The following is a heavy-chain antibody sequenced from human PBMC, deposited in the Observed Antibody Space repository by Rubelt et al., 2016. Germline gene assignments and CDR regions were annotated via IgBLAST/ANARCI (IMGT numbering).Heavy chain of an antibody. D-gene: IGHD6-6*01. CDR1: GFTFSSYA. CDR2: ISYDGSNK. CDR3: ARGSSSSSEGAFDI. J-gene: IGHJ3*02. V-gene: IGHV3-30*04. Sequence: QVQLVESGGGVVQPGRSLRLSCAASGFTFSSYAMHWVRQAPGKGLEWVAVISYDGSNKYYADSVKGRFTISRDNSKNTLYRQMNSLRAEDTAVYYCARGSSSSSEGAFDIWGQGTMVTVSS.